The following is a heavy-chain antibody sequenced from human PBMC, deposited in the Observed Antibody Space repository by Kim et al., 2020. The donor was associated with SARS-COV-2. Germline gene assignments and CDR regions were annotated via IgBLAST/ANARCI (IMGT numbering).Heavy chain of an antibody. D-gene: IGHD1-26*01. V-gene: IGHV3-74*01. Sequence: GGSLRLSCAASGFTFSRSWMHWVRQAPGKGLVWVSRINSDGSSTSYADSVKGRFTISRDNAKNTLYLQMNSLRAEDTAVYYCARVGHLGADCWGAQLYYFDYWGQGTLVTVSS. CDR3: ARVGHLGADCWGAQLYYFDY. CDR1: GFTFSRSW. J-gene: IGHJ4*02. CDR2: INSDGSST.